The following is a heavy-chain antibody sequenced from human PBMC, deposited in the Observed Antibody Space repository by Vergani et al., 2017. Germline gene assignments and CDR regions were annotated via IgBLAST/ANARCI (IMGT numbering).Heavy chain of an antibody. Sequence: QVQLVQSGAEVKKPGASVKVSCKASGYTFTSYDINWVRQATGQGLEWMGWMNPNSGNTGYAQKFQGRGTMTRNTSISTAYMELSSLRSEDTAVHYCARVAEYCSGGSCYSGRDFDYWGQGTLVTVSS. CDR2: MNPNSGNT. J-gene: IGHJ4*02. D-gene: IGHD2-15*01. CDR1: GYTFTSYD. CDR3: ARVAEYCSGGSCYSGRDFDY. V-gene: IGHV1-8*01.